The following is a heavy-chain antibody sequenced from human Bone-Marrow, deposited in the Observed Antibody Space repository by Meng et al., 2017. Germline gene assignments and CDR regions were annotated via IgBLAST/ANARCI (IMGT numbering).Heavy chain of an antibody. J-gene: IGHJ2*01. D-gene: IGHD4-17*01. CDR1: GGSISSGNNY. Sequence: QGLLEESGPGLVTPSQTLALTCTVSGGSISSGNNYWSWIGQHPGKGLKYIGYIYYSGSTYYNPSLKSRVIISVDTSKNQFSLRLNSVTTADTAVYYCASLYGDSSVWYLDLWGRGTLVTVSS. CDR3: ASLYGDSSVWYLDL. V-gene: IGHV4-31*03. CDR2: IYYSGST.